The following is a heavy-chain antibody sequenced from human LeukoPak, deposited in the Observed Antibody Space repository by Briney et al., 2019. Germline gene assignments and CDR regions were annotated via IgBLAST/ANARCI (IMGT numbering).Heavy chain of an antibody. Sequence: ASVKVSCKASGYTFTGYYMHWVRQAPGQGLEWMGWINPNSGGTNYAQKFQGRVTMTRDTSISTAYMELSRLRSDDTAVYYCATAAMANYYYYYYMDVWAKGQWSPSL. CDR3: ATAAMANYYYYYYMDV. CDR1: GYTFTGYY. V-gene: IGHV1-2*02. J-gene: IGHJ6*03. CDR2: INPNSGGT. D-gene: IGHD2-2*01.